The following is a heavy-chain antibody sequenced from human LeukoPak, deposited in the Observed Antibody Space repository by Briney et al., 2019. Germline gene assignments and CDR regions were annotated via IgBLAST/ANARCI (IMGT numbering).Heavy chain of an antibody. Sequence: GGSLRLSCAASGFTFSSYWMTWVRQAPGKGLEWVANIIQDESEEYYVDSVKGRFTISRDNAQNSLYLQMNSLRAEDTAVYYCARERTRVVVGATGSNWFGPWGQGTLVTVSS. D-gene: IGHD2-15*01. CDR2: IIQDESEE. J-gene: IGHJ5*02. V-gene: IGHV3-7*05. CDR3: ARERTRVVVGATGSNWFGP. CDR1: GFTFSSYW.